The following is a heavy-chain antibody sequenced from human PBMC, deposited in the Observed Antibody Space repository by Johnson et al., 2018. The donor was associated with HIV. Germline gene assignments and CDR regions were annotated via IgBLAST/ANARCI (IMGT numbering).Heavy chain of an antibody. CDR3: ARDHSGYDSVTAAFDI. V-gene: IGHV3-66*02. CDR2: IHSGGST. CDR1: GFTVSSNY. D-gene: IGHD5-12*01. J-gene: IGHJ3*02. Sequence: VQLVESGGGLVKPGGSLRLSCAASGFTVSSNYMSWVRQAPGKGLEWVSVIHSGGSTYYADSVEGRFTISRDNSKNTLYLEMNSLRAEDTAVYYCARDHSGYDSVTAAFDIWGQGTMVTVSS.